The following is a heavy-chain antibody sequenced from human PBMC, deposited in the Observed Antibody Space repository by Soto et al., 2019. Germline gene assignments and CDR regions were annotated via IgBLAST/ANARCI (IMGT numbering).Heavy chain of an antibody. J-gene: IGHJ6*02. CDR3: ARKNTYYYDSSGRMDV. V-gene: IGHV3-48*02. D-gene: IGHD3-22*01. Sequence: PGGSLRLSCAASGFTFSSYSMNWVRQAPGKGLEWVSYISSSSSTIYYADSVKGRFTISRDNAKNSLYLQMNGLRDEDTAVYYCARKNTYYYDSSGRMDVWGQGRRVTVSS. CDR2: ISSSSSTI. CDR1: GFTFSSYS.